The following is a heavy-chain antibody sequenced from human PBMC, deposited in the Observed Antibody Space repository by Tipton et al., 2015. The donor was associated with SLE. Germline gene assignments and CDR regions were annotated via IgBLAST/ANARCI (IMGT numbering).Heavy chain of an antibody. Sequence: TLSLTCAVYGGSFSGYYWSWIRQPPGKGLEWIGEINHSGSTNYNPSLKSRVIISVDTSKNQFSLKLSSVTAADTAVYYCARERNVWFGEFCYYYGMDVWGQGTTVTVSS. CDR2: INHSGST. CDR1: GGSFSGYY. J-gene: IGHJ6*02. D-gene: IGHD3-10*01. V-gene: IGHV4-34*01. CDR3: ARERNVWFGEFCYYYGMDV.